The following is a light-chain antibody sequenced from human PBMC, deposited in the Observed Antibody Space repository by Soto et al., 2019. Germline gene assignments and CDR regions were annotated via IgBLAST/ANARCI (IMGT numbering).Light chain of an antibody. V-gene: IGLV2-14*01. CDR2: GVT. J-gene: IGLJ3*02. CDR3: SSFTSSNTWV. Sequence: QSALTQPASVSGSPGQSITISCTGTSSDVGGYKYVSWYQQHPDKAPKLMIYGVTNRPSGVSNRFSGSKSGNTASLTISGLQAEDEADYYCSSFTSSNTWVFGGGTKLTVL. CDR1: SSDVGGYKY.